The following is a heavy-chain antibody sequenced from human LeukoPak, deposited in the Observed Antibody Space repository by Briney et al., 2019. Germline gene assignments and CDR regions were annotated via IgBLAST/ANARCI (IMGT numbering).Heavy chain of an antibody. J-gene: IGHJ6*02. CDR2: IYYSGST. V-gene: IGHV4-59*01. D-gene: IGHD5-18*01. Sequence: SETLSLTCTVSGGSISSYYWSWIRQPAGKGLEWIGYIYYSGSTNYNPSLKSRVPISVDTSKNQFSLKLSSVTAADTAVYYCARDGYSYGLYYYYGMDVWGQGTTVTVSS. CDR1: GGSISSYY. CDR3: ARDGYSYGLYYYYGMDV.